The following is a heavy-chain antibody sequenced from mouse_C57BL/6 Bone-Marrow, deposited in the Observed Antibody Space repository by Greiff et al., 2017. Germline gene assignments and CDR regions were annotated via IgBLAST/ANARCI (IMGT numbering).Heavy chain of an antibody. CDR2: INPSSGYT. D-gene: IGHD2-5*01. CDR3: ARGTIVTTGVRWYFDY. CDR1: GYTFTSYW. V-gene: IGHV1-7*01. J-gene: IGHJ2*01. Sequence: QVQLKESGAELAKPGASVKLSCKASGYTFTSYWMHWVKQRPGQGLEWIGYINPSSGYTKYNQKFKDKATLTADKSSSTAYMQLSSLTYEDSAVYYCARGTIVTTGVRWYFDYWGQGTTLTVSS.